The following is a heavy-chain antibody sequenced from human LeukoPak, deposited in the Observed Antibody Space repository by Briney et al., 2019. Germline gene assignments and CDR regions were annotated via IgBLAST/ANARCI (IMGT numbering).Heavy chain of an antibody. CDR3: AREVADYGGYYYYHYMDV. D-gene: IGHD4-23*01. V-gene: IGHV4-4*07. J-gene: IGHJ6*03. CDR2: IYTSGSS. Sequence: SETLSLTCTVSGGSISSYYWSWILQPAAKGLEWIGRIYTSGSSNYSPSLKSRVTMSVDTSKNQFSLKLSSVTAADTAMYYCAREVADYGGYYYYHYMDVWGKGTTVTISS. CDR1: GGSISSYY.